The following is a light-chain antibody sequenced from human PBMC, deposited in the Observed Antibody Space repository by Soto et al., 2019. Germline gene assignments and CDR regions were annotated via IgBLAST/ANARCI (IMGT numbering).Light chain of an antibody. V-gene: IGKV3-20*01. CDR1: QSISSNY. CDR2: GAS. CDR3: QQYVNSPLT. Sequence: EIVLRQSPGTLSLSPGERATLSCRASQSISSNYLAWYQQKPGQAPRLLIYGASNRATGIPARFSGSGSGTDFTLTISRLEPEDFAVYYCQQYVNSPLTFGGGTKVDI. J-gene: IGKJ4*01.